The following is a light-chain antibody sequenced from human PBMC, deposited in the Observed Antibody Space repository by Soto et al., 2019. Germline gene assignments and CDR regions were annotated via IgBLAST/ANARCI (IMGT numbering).Light chain of an antibody. J-gene: IGKJ1*01. CDR3: QQYNNWPPT. CDR1: QSVSSN. CDR2: GAS. V-gene: IGKV3-15*01. Sequence: EIVMTHSPATLSVTPGERATLSCRASQSVSSNLAWYQQKPGQAPRLLIYGASTRATGIPARFSGSGSGTEFTLTISSLQSEDFAVYYCQQYNNWPPTFGQGTKVDSK.